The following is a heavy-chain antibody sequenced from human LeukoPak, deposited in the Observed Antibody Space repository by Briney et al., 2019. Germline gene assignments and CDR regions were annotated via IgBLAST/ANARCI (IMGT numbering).Heavy chain of an antibody. J-gene: IGHJ4*02. D-gene: IGHD4-17*01. V-gene: IGHV4-59*11. CDR2: IYYSGST. Sequence: SETLSLTCSVSGDSITSHYWSWIRQPPGKGLEWIGYIYYSGSTDYNPSLKSRVTMSVDSSKNQFSLKLSSVTAADTAVYYCARGTSVTDHFDYWGQGTLVTVSS. CDR1: GDSITSHY. CDR3: ARGTSVTDHFDY.